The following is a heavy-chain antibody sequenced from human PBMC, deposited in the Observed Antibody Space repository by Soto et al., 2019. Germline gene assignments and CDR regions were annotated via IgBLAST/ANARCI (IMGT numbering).Heavy chain of an antibody. CDR1: GDTFSFYT. Sequence: QVQLVQSGTEVKQPGSSVKVSCKASGDTFSFYTINWVRQAPGLGLEWVGRINPIVSMSNYAQKFQGRVSMTADKSTSTAYMELRSLRSDDTAMYFCAANYGSGYRAFDYWGQGALVIVSS. CDR2: INPIVSMS. D-gene: IGHD3-10*01. V-gene: IGHV1-69*02. J-gene: IGHJ4*02. CDR3: AANYGSGYRAFDY.